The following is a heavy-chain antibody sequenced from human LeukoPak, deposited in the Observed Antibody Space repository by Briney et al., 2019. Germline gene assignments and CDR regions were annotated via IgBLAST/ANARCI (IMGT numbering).Heavy chain of an antibody. J-gene: IGHJ4*02. CDR3: VKDQRHYYDSSGYYFGYSFDY. D-gene: IGHD3-22*01. CDR2: ISGSGEST. CDR1: GFTFSDDA. V-gene: IGHV3-23*01. Sequence: PGGSLRLSCTASGFTFSDDAMNWVRQPPGKGLEWVSSISGSGESTFYADSAEGRFTISRDESKNALYLQMNSLRAEDTAVYYCVKDQRHYYDSSGYYFGYSFDYWGQGTLVTVSS.